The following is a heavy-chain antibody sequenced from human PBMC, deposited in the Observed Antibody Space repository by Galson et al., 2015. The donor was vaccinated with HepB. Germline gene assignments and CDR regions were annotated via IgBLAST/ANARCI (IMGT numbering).Heavy chain of an antibody. D-gene: IGHD3-16*01. V-gene: IGHV3-30*04. CDR3: ARDPVFTGEFDY. CDR2: ISYDGSNK. Sequence: SLRLSCAASGFTFSSYAMHWVRQAPGKGLEWVAVISYDGSNKYYADSVKGRFTISRDNSKNTLYLQMNSLRAEDTAVYYCARDPVFTGEFDYWGQGTLVTVSS. J-gene: IGHJ4*02. CDR1: GFTFSSYA.